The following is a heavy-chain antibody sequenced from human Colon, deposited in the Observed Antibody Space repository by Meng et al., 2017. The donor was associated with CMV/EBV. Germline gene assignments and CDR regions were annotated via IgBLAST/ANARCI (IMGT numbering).Heavy chain of an antibody. D-gene: IGHD3-22*01. CDR2: ISSSDTYI. CDR3: VRDSSGYYYFDV. V-gene: IGHV3-21*01. Sequence: GESLKISCAATGFTFSRYSMNWVRQAPGKGLEWVSSISSSDTYIYYADSVKGRFTISRDNAKNSLYLQMNSLRAEDTAVYYCVRDSSGYYYFDVWGQGTLVTVSS. CDR1: GFTFSRYS. J-gene: IGHJ4*02.